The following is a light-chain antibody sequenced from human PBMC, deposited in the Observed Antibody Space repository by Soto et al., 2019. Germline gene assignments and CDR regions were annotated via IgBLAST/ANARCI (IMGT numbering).Light chain of an antibody. V-gene: IGKV3-11*01. J-gene: IGKJ5*01. CDR3: QQRSNWIT. CDR2: DAS. CDR1: LNVNSY. Sequence: VLTQSPATLSLSQGEGATLSCRASLNVNSYLAWYQQKPGQAPSLVIYDASNRAPGIPARFSGSGSATDFTLTIRSLEPEDFAVYYCQQRSNWITFGQGTRLEIK.